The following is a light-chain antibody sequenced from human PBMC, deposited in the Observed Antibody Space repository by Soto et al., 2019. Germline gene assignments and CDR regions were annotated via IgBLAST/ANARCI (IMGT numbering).Light chain of an antibody. CDR2: AAS. CDR1: QAISSY. CDR3: QQYGSSGT. Sequence: DIQLTQAPSFLSASAGDRVSITCRASQAISSYLAWYQQKPGRAPKLLIYAASTLQSGVPSRFSGSGSGTDFTLTISRLEPEDFAVYYCQQYGSSGTFGQGTKVDIK. V-gene: IGKV1-9*01. J-gene: IGKJ1*01.